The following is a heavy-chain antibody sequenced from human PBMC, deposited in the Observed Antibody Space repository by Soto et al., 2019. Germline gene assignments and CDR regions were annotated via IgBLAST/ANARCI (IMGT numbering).Heavy chain of an antibody. V-gene: IGHV2-5*02. J-gene: IGHJ4*02. CDR3: AHSGTYYYDSSGYETGYFDY. CDR1: GFSLSTSGVG. CDR2: IYWDDDK. Sequence: GPTLVNPTQTLTLTCTFSGFSLSTSGVGVGWIRQPPGKALEWLALIYWDDDKRYSPSLKSRLTITKDTSKNQVVLTMTNMDPVDTATYYCAHSGTYYYDSSGYETGYFDYWGQGTLVTVSS. D-gene: IGHD3-22*01.